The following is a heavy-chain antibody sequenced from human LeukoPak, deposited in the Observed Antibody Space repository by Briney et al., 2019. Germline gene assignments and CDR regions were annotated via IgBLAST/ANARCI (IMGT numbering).Heavy chain of an antibody. V-gene: IGHV1-2*02. CDR3: AREDIAAAVNFDY. CDR2: INPNSGGT. D-gene: IGHD6-13*01. CDR1: GYTFTGYY. Sequence: GASVKVSCKASGYTFTGYYMHWVRQAPGQGLEWMGWINPNSGGTNYAQKFQGRVTMTRDTSISKAYMELSRLRSDDTAVYYCAREDIAAAVNFDYWGQGTLVTVSS. J-gene: IGHJ4*02.